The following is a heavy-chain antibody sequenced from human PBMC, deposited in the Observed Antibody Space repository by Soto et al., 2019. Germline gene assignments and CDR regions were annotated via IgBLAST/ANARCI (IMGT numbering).Heavy chain of an antibody. Sequence: GGSLRLSCEASGFTFSNFGMSWVRQAPGKGLEWVSGLTGNGGTTYYADSVKGRFTISRDNSKNTLSLQMNSLRVVDTAVYYCARGGQYQQPYQFDFWGQGTLVTVSS. CDR3: ARGGQYQQPYQFDF. V-gene: IGHV3-23*01. J-gene: IGHJ4*02. CDR2: LTGNGGTT. CDR1: GFTFSNFG. D-gene: IGHD2-2*01.